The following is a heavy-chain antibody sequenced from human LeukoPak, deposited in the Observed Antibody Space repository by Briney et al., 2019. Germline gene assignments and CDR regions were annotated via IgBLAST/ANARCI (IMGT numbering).Heavy chain of an antibody. D-gene: IGHD6-19*01. CDR2: ISRSSRYI. CDR1: GFTFSDYS. V-gene: IGHV3-21*01. Sequence: GGSLRLSCAASGFTFSDYSMNWVRQAPGKGLEWVSSISRSSRYIYYADSVKGRFTISRDNSKNTLYLQMNSLRAEDTAVYYCAKDDALYSSGWYVRGDFDYWGQGTLVTVSS. CDR3: AKDDALYSSGWYVRGDFDY. J-gene: IGHJ4*02.